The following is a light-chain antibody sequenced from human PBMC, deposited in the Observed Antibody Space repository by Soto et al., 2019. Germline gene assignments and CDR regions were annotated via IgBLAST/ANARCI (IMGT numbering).Light chain of an antibody. Sequence: EIVLTQSPGTLSLSPGETASLSCWASQSIISNFLAWYQQRRGQPPRLLIYDSSRRASGIPARFTGSGSGTAFTLTSSRVEPEDSAVYYCQQTFHSPRTFGQGTRLEI. J-gene: IGKJ2*01. V-gene: IGKV3-20*01. CDR1: QSIISNF. CDR3: QQTFHSPRT. CDR2: DSS.